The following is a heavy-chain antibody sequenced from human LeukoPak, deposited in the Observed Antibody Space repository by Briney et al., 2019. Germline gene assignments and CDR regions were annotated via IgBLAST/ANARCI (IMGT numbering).Heavy chain of an antibody. V-gene: IGHV3-30*04. J-gene: IGHJ4*02. D-gene: IGHD5-12*01. Sequence: GGSLRLSCAASGFTFSSYAMHWVRQAPGKGLEWVAVISYVGSNKYYADSVKGRFTISRDNSKNTLYLQMNSLRAEDTAVYYCARWPLGYWGQGTLVTVSS. CDR2: ISYVGSNK. CDR3: ARWPLGY. CDR1: GFTFSSYA.